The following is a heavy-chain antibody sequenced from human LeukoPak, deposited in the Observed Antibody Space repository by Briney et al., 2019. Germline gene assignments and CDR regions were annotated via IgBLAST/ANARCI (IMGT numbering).Heavy chain of an antibody. CDR2: IYSDAST. D-gene: IGHD3-3*01. J-gene: IGHJ4*02. V-gene: IGHV3-66*02. CDR1: GFTVSSNY. Sequence: GGSLRLSCAASGFTVSSNYMSWVRQAPGKGLEWVSVIYSDASTYYVDSVKGRFTISRDDSKNTLYLQMNSLRTEDTAVYYCARAWSGYYFDYWGQGTLVTVSS. CDR3: ARAWSGYYFDY.